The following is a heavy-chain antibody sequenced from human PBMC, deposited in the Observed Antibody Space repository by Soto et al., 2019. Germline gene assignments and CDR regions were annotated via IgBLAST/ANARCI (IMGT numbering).Heavy chain of an antibody. V-gene: IGHV1-69*08. CDR1: GGTFSSYT. CDR3: ARASTLGSFFDL. Sequence: QVQLVHSGAEVKKPGSSVKVSCRASGGTFSSYTITWVRQAPGQGLEWMGRIIPVLDTPNYAQKFQGRATITADKSTSTAYMELSSLTSEDTAVYYCARASTLGSFFDLWGQGTLVTVSS. D-gene: IGHD3-10*01. J-gene: IGHJ4*02. CDR2: IIPVLDTP.